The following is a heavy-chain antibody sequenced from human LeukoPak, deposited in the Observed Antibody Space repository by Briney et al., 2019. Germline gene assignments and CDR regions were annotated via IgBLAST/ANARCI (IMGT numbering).Heavy chain of an antibody. CDR1: GGSFSGYY. CDR3: ARAYYYGSGNPGLNDY. CDR2: INHSGST. V-gene: IGHV4-34*01. D-gene: IGHD3-10*01. J-gene: IGHJ4*02. Sequence: SETLSLTCAVYGGSFSGYYWSWIRQPPGKGLEWIGEINHSGSTNYNPSLKSRVTISVGTSKNQFSLKLSSVTAADTAVYYCARAYYYGSGNPGLNDYWGQGTLVTVSS.